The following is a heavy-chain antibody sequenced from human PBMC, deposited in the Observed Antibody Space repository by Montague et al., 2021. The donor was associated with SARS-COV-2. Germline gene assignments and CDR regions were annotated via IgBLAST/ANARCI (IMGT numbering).Heavy chain of an antibody. CDR2: INHSGSI. D-gene: IGHD3-3*01. CDR3: ARGYQLRFLEWSSRQSTFDY. V-gene: IGHV4-34*01. J-gene: IGHJ4*02. Sequence: SETRSLTCAVYGGSFSGYYWSWIRQPPGKGLEWIGEINHSGSINYNPSLKSRVTISVDTSKNQFSLKLSSVTAADTAVYYCARGYQLRFLEWSSRQSTFDYWGQGTLVTVSS. CDR1: GGSFSGYY.